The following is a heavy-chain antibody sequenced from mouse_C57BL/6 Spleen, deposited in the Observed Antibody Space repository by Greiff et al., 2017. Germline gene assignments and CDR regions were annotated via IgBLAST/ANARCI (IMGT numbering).Heavy chain of an antibody. V-gene: IGHV1-55*01. CDR3: ARGGYYGSSYWAMDY. CDR1: GYTFTSYW. D-gene: IGHD1-1*01. J-gene: IGHJ4*01. CDR2: IYPGSGST. Sequence: QVQLQQSGAELVKPGASVKMSCKASGYTFTSYWITWVKQRPGQGLEWIGDIYPGSGSTNYNEKFKSKATLTVDTSSSTAYMQLSSLTSEDSAVYYCARGGYYGSSYWAMDYWGQGTSVTVSS.